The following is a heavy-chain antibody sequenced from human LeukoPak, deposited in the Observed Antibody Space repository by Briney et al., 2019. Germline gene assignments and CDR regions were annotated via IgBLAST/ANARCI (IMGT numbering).Heavy chain of an antibody. CDR3: AKPSDV. V-gene: IGHV3-30*18. Sequence: GGPLRLSCAASGFTFSSYGMHWVRQAPGKGLEWVAVISYDGSNKYYADTVKGRITISRDNSKNTLYLQMNSLRAEDTAVYYCAKPSDVWGKGTTVTVSS. CDR1: GFTFSSYG. J-gene: IGHJ6*04. CDR2: ISYDGSNK.